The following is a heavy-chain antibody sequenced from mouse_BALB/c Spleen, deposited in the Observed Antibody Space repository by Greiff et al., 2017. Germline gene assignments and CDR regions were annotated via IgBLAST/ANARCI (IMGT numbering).Heavy chain of an antibody. V-gene: IGHV5-9-4*01. Sequence: DVKLVESGGRLVKPGGSLKLSCAASGFTFSSYAMSWVRQSPEKRLAWVAEISSGGSYTYYPDTVTGRFTISRDNAKNTLYLEMSSLRSEDTAMDYCARGGGLREDWFAYWGQGALVTVAA. J-gene: IGHJ3*01. CDR1: GFTFSSYA. D-gene: IGHD2-4*01. CDR2: ISSGGSYT. CDR3: ARGGGLREDWFAY.